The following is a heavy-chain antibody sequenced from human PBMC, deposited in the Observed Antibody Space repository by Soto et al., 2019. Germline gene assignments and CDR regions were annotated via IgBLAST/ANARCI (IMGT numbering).Heavy chain of an antibody. J-gene: IGHJ4*02. D-gene: IGHD3-10*01. Sequence: EVQLVESGGGLVQPGGSLRLSCAVSGFDFSSDWMHWVRQAPGKGLVWVSRMRYDGSATNYADSVKGRLTISRDNAKNTLSLQMNNLRAEDTAVYYCARGRRGVSYFDYWGQGTLVTVSS. CDR3: ARGRRGVSYFDY. CDR2: MRYDGSAT. V-gene: IGHV3-74*01. CDR1: GFDFSSDW.